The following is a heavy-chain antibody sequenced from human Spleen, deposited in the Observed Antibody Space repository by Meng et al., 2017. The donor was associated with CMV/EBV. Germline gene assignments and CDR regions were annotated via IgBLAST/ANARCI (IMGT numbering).Heavy chain of an antibody. D-gene: IGHD2-2*01. CDR3: ARDSITTNFDDPAAKYNWFDP. CDR1: GYTFTGYY. V-gene: IGHV1-2*02. J-gene: IGHJ5*02. CDR2: INPNSGGT. Sequence: ASVKVSCKASGYTFTGYYMHWVRQAPGQGLEWMGWINPNSGGTNYAQKFQGRVTMTRDTSISTAYMELSRLRSDDTAVYYCARDSITTNFDDPAAKYNWFDPWGQGTLVTVSS.